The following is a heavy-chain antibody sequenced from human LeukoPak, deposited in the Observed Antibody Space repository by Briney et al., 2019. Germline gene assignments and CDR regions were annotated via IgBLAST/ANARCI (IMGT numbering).Heavy chain of an antibody. V-gene: IGHV4-59*01. D-gene: IGHD3-10*01. J-gene: IGHJ4*02. Sequence: SETLSLTCTVSGGSISSYYWSWIRQPPGKGLEWIGYIYYSGSTNYNPSLKSRVTISVDTSKNQFSLKLSSVTAADTAVYYCARDRGVGFDYWGQGTLVTVSS. CDR2: IYYSGST. CDR1: GGSISSYY. CDR3: ARDRGVGFDY.